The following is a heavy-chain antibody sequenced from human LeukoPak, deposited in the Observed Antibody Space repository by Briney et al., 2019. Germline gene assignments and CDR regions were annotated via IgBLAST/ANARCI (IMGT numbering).Heavy chain of an antibody. CDR2: ISYDGSNK. Sequence: GGSLRLSCAASGFTFSSYAMHWVRQAPGKGLEWVAVISYDGSNKYYADSVKGRFTISRDNSKNTLYLQMDSLRTEDTAVYYCAKGPLRGTAAATDYWGQGTLVTVSS. CDR1: GFTFSSYA. J-gene: IGHJ4*02. V-gene: IGHV3-30*04. CDR3: AKGPLRGTAAATDY. D-gene: IGHD2-2*01.